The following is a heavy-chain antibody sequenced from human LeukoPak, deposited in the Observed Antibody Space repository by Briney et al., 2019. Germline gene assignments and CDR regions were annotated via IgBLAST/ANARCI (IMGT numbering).Heavy chain of an antibody. Sequence: SETLSLTCTVSGGSISSYYWTWIRQPPGKGLEWIGYIYYRGRTNYNPSLKSRATISVDTSKNQFSLKLTSVTAADTAFYYCARGFIAAADDAFDIWGQGTMVTVSS. V-gene: IGHV4-59*01. D-gene: IGHD6-13*01. CDR3: ARGFIAAADDAFDI. J-gene: IGHJ3*02. CDR2: IYYRGRT. CDR1: GGSISSYY.